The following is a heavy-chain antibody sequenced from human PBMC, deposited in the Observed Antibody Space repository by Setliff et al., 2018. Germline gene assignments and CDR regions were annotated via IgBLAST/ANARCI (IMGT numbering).Heavy chain of an antibody. V-gene: IGHV5-10-1*01. CDR2: VDPSDSYA. D-gene: IGHD3-16*02. Sequence: GESLKISCRGSEYSFIDYWISWVRQKPGGGLEWMGKVDPSDSYATYGPSFQGHVIISVDTSINTVYLQWSSLKASDTAMYYCARHRWAIDDAFDIWGQGTMVTVSS. J-gene: IGHJ3*02. CDR1: EYSFIDYW. CDR3: ARHRWAIDDAFDI.